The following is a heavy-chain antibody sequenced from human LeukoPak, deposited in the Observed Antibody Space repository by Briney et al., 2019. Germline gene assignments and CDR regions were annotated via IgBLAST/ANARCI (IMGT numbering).Heavy chain of an antibody. CDR2: MNPNSGNT. Sequence: GASVKVSCKASGYTFTSYDINWVRQATGQGLEWMGWMNPNSGNTGYAQKFQGRVTMTRNTSISTAYMELSSLRSEDTAVYYCARGRSPRLATMIVVVAKGYYFDYWGQGTLVTVSS. CDR1: GYTFTSYD. V-gene: IGHV1-8*01. D-gene: IGHD3-22*01. J-gene: IGHJ4*02. CDR3: ARGRSPRLATMIVVVAKGYYFDY.